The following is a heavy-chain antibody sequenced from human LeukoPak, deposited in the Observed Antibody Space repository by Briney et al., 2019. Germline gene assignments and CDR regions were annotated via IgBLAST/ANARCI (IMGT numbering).Heavy chain of an antibody. CDR1: GGTFSSYA. J-gene: IGHJ4*02. V-gene: IGHV1-69*06. D-gene: IGHD6-19*01. CDR2: IIPIFGTA. Sequence: SVKVSCKASGGTFSSYAISWVRQAPGQGLEWMGGIIPIFGTANYAQKFQGRVTITADKSTSTAYMELSSLRSEDTAVYYCARTFYDSSGWYIDYWGQGTLVTVSS. CDR3: ARTFYDSSGWYIDY.